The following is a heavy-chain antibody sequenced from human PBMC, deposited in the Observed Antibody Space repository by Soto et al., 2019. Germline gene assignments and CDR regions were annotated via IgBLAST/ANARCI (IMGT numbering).Heavy chain of an antibody. Sequence: SETLSLTCTVSGGSISSGGYYWSWIRQHPGKGLEWIGYIYYSGSTYYNPSLKSRVTISVDTSKNQFSLKLSSVTAADTAVYYCASHNPYYYDSSGQRTWGQGTLVTVSS. CDR2: IYYSGST. CDR1: GGSISSGGYY. V-gene: IGHV4-31*03. J-gene: IGHJ5*02. D-gene: IGHD3-22*01. CDR3: ASHNPYYYDSSGQRT.